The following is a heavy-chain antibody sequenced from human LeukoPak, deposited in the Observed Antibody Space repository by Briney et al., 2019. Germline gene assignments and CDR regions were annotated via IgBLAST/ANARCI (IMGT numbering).Heavy chain of an antibody. CDR1: GGSISSSSYY. D-gene: IGHD5-18*01. CDR3: ARGKPHPGYSYGWFDP. Sequence: SGTLSLTCAVSGGSISSSSYYWGWIRQPPGKGLEWIGNIYYSGSTYYNPSLKSRVTISVDTSKNQFSLKLSSVTAADTAVYYCARGKPHPGYSYGWFDPWGQGTLVTVSS. J-gene: IGHJ5*02. CDR2: IYYSGST. V-gene: IGHV4-39*07.